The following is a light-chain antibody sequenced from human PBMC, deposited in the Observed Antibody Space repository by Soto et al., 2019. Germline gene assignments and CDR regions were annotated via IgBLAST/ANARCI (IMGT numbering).Light chain of an antibody. CDR2: WAS. V-gene: IGKV4-1*01. Sequence: DIVMTQSPDSLPVSLGERVTINCKSSQSVLYSSSSKNCLVWYQQKPGQPPKVLIYWASTRESGVPDRFSGSGSGTDFTLTISNLQAEDVAVYYWLQHCSSPYTFGQGTKLEI. J-gene: IGKJ2*01. CDR1: QSVLYSSSSKNC. CDR3: LQHCSSPYT.